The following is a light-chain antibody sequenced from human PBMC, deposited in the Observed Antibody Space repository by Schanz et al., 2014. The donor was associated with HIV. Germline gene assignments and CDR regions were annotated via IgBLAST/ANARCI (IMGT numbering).Light chain of an antibody. J-gene: IGKJ1*01. CDR3: QQYGSSPT. V-gene: IGKV3-20*01. Sequence: EIVLTQSPATLSLSPGERATLSCRASQSVSSNLAWYQQKPGQAPRLLIYGASSRATGIPDRFSGSGSGTDFTLTISSLEPEDFAVYYCQQYGSSPTFGQGTRVEIK. CDR2: GAS. CDR1: QSVSSN.